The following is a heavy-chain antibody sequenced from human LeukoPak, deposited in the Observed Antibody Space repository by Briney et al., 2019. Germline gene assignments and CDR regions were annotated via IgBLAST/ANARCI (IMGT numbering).Heavy chain of an antibody. Sequence: ASVKVSCKVSGYTLTELSMHWVRQAPGKGLEWMGGFDPEDGETIYAQKFQGRVTMTEDTSTDTAYMELSGLRSEDTAVYYCATSIVWPAAEYFQHWGQGTLVTVSS. V-gene: IGHV1-24*01. CDR1: GYTLTELS. J-gene: IGHJ1*01. D-gene: IGHD2-15*01. CDR2: FDPEDGET. CDR3: ATSIVWPAAEYFQH.